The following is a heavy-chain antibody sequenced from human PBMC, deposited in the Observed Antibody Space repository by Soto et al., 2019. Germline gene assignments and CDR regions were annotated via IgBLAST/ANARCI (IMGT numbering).Heavy chain of an antibody. CDR1: GYTFTSYG. V-gene: IGHV1-18*01. CDR2: ISAYNGNT. CDR3: ARDGYCSSTSCYGFLDY. Sequence: ASVKVSCKASGYTFTSYGISWVRKAPGQGLEWMGWISAYNGNTNYAQKLQGRVTMTTDTSTSTAYMELRSLRSDDTAVYYCARDGYCSSTSCYGFLDYWGQGTLATVSS. D-gene: IGHD2-2*03. J-gene: IGHJ4*02.